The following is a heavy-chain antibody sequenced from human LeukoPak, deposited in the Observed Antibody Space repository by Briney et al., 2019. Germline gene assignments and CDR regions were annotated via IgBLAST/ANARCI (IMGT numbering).Heavy chain of an antibody. D-gene: IGHD3-10*01. CDR3: ARDAYYYGSGSYYAYYFDY. CDR2: ISYDGSNK. CDR1: GFTFSSYA. Sequence: GRSLRLSCAASGFTFSSYAMHWVRQAPGKGLEWVAVISYDGSNKYYADSVKGRFTISRDNSKNTLYPQMNSLRAEDTAVYYCARDAYYYGSGSYYAYYFDYWGQGTLVTVSS. J-gene: IGHJ4*02. V-gene: IGHV3-30*04.